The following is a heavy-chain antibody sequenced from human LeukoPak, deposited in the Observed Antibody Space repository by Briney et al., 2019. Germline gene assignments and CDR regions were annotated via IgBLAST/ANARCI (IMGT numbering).Heavy chain of an antibody. Sequence: SETLSLTCTVSGGSLSNYHWSWIRQPPGRGLEWIGYIYYTGSTNYNPSLRSRVTISVDTSKNQFSLKLSSVTAADTAVYYCARSHGSGSYYNLNDYWGQGTLVTVSS. D-gene: IGHD3-10*01. CDR2: IYYTGST. CDR3: ARSHGSGSYYNLNDY. J-gene: IGHJ4*02. V-gene: IGHV4-59*01. CDR1: GGSLSNYH.